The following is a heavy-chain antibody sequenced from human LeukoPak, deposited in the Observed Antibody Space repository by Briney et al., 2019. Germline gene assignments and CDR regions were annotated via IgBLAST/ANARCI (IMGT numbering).Heavy chain of an antibody. Sequence: SETLSLTCTVSGGSINSNNYYWSWIRQPPGKGLEWIGEINHSGSTNYNPSLKSRVTISVDTSKNQFSLKLSSVTAADTAVYYCASGIAVAGNLDYFDYWGQGTLVTVSS. CDR3: ASGIAVAGNLDYFDY. CDR2: INHSGST. CDR1: GGSINSNNYY. J-gene: IGHJ4*02. D-gene: IGHD6-19*01. V-gene: IGHV4-39*07.